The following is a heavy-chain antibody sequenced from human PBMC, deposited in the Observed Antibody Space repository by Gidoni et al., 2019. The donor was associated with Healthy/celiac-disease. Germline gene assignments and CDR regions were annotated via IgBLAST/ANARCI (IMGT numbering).Heavy chain of an antibody. Sequence: QVTLKESGPVLVKPTETLTLTCNDYGFSLSNARMGVSWIRQPPGKALEGLSHIFSNDEKSYSTSLKSRLTISKEISKSQVVLTRTNMDHVDTATDYCARIYCTGCVGYSLHKYYFDYGGQGTLVTVSS. D-gene: IGHD2-8*02. CDR2: IFSNDEK. CDR3: ARIYCTGCVGYSLHKYYFDY. CDR1: GFSLSNARMG. J-gene: IGHJ4*02. V-gene: IGHV2-26*01.